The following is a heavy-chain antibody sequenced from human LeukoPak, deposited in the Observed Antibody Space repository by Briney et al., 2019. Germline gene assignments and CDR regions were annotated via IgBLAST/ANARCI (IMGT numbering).Heavy chain of an antibody. J-gene: IGHJ4*02. V-gene: IGHV4-30-2*01. D-gene: IGHD3-3*01. CDR3: ARESVDHHNLEYDCAY. CDR2: IYHSGST. CDR1: GGSISSGGYS. Sequence: PSQTLSLTCAVSGGSISSGGYSWSWIRQPPGKGLEWIGYIYHSGSTYYNPSLKSRVTISVDRSKNQFSLKLSSVTAADTAVYYCARESVDHHNLEYDCAYGGQGTRVTVS.